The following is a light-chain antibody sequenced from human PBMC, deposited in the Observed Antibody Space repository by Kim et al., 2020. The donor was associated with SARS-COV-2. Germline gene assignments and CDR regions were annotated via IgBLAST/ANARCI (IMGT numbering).Light chain of an antibody. J-gene: IGLJ3*02. Sequence: GQSITSSCTGTSSDVGGYNYVSWYQQHPGKAPKLMIYDVSNRPSGVSNRFSGSKSGNTASLTISELQAEDEADYYCSSYTSSSTWVFGGGTKLTVL. CDR3: SSYTSSSTWV. V-gene: IGLV2-14*03. CDR2: DVS. CDR1: SSDVGGYNY.